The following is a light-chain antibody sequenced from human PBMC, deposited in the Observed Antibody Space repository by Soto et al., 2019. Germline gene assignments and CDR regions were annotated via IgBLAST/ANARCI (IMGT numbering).Light chain of an antibody. CDR2: EAS. CDR1: SNDIGGYNL. CDR3: CSFAGGATFI. J-gene: IGLJ2*01. V-gene: IGLV2-23*02. Sequence: QSALTQPASVSGSPGQSITISCTGTSNDIGGYNLVSWYQQHPGKPPKLIIYEASEWPSGVSDRFSGSRSGNTASLTISTLQADDEADYSCCSFAGGATFIFGGGTKVTVL.